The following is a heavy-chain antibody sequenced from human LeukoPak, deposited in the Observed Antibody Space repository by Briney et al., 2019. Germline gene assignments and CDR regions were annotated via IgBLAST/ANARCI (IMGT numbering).Heavy chain of an antibody. CDR2: ISGSGGTT. J-gene: IGHJ4*02. D-gene: IGHD6-13*01. V-gene: IGHV3-23*01. CDR1: GITFNFYA. Sequence: GGSLRLSCAVSGITFNFYAMSWVRQAPGKGLERASGISGSGGTTYYADSVKGRFTVSRDNSKNTLFLQMNSLRAEDTAVYYCAKPKDSSSWSSFDNWGQGTLVSVSS. CDR3: AKPKDSSSWSSFDN.